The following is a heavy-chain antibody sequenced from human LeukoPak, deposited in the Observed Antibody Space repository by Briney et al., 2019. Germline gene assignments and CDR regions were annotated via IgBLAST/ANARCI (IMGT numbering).Heavy chain of an antibody. CDR3: ARDGEWFGEFLDNY. J-gene: IGHJ4*02. V-gene: IGHV1-18*01. CDR2: ISAYNGNT. D-gene: IGHD3-10*01. Sequence: ASVKVSCKASGGTFISYSISWVRQAPGQGLEWMGWISAYNGNTNYAQKLQGRVTMTTDTSTSTAYMELRSLRSDDAAVYYCARDGEWFGEFLDNYWGQGTLVTVSS. CDR1: GGTFISYS.